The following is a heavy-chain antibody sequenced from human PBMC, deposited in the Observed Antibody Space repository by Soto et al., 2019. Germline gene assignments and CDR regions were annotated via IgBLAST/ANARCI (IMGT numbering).Heavy chain of an antibody. CDR2: INHSGST. CDR3: ARAIFGVVIGNAISSPVDY. CDR1: GGSFSGYY. V-gene: IGHV4-34*01. D-gene: IGHD3-3*01. J-gene: IGHJ4*02. Sequence: PSETLSLTCAVYGGSFSGYYWSWIRQPPGKGLEWIGEINHSGSTNYNPSLKSRVTISVDTSKNQFSLKLSSVTAADTAVYYCARAIFGVVIGNAISSPVDYWGQGTLVTVSS.